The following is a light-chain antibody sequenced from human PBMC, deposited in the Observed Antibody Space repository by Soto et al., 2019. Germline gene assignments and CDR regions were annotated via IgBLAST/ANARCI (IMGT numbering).Light chain of an antibody. Sequence: QSALTQPASVSGSPGQSITISCTGTSSDVGSSLLISWYQRLPNKAPKLLIYEVAKRPSEISNRFSGSKSGNTASLTISGLQAEDEADYYCCSFAGSNTLVFGGGTKLTVL. J-gene: IGLJ2*01. CDR3: CSFAGSNTLV. CDR2: EVA. CDR1: SSDVGSSLL. V-gene: IGLV2-23*02.